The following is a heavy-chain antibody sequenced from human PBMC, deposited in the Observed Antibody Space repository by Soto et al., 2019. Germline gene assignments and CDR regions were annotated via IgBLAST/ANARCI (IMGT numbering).Heavy chain of an antibody. CDR3: ARGCSCGTTRCYNPACFGP. CDR2: VWNDGSSK. J-gene: IGHJ5*02. CDR1: EFTFNVFV. V-gene: IGHV3-33*01. Sequence: LRLSCVASEFTFNVFVMHWVRQAPGKGLEWVAVVWNDGSSKNYADSVKGRFTISRDNSKDILNLQMNSLRAEDTAVYYCARGCSCGTTRCYNPACFGPWGQGTLVTVAS. D-gene: IGHD2-2*02.